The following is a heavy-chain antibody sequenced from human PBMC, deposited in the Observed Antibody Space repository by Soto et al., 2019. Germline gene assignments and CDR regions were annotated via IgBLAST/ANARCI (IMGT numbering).Heavy chain of an antibody. D-gene: IGHD2-15*01. CDR3: AIGVGGNRNCFDP. V-gene: IGHV4-34*01. CDR2: INHSGST. J-gene: IGHJ5*02. CDR1: GGSFSGYY. Sequence: QVQLQQWGAGLLKPSETLSLTCAVYGGSFSGYYWSWIRQPPGKGLEWIGEINHSGSTNYNPSLKSRVTISVDTSKNQFSLKLSSVTAADTAVYYCAIGVGGNRNCFDPWGQGTLVTVSS.